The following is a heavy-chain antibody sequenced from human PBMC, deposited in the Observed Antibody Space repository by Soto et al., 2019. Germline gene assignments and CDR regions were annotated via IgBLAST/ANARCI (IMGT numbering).Heavy chain of an antibody. V-gene: IGHV3-11*05. J-gene: IGHJ4*02. CDR3: ATFDYGDYFFDY. D-gene: IGHD4-17*01. Sequence: QVQLVESGGGLVKPGGSLRLSCAASGFTFSDYYMSWIRQAPGKGLEWVSYISSSSSYTNYADSVKGRFTISRDNAKKSLYLQMNSLRAEDTAVYYCATFDYGDYFFDYWGQGTLVTVSS. CDR1: GFTFSDYY. CDR2: ISSSSSYT.